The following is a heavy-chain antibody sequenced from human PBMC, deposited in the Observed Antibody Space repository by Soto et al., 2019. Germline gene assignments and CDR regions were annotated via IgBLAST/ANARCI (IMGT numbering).Heavy chain of an antibody. V-gene: IGHV3-21*01. D-gene: IGHD3-3*01. J-gene: IGHJ4*02. CDR1: GFTFSSYS. CDR3: ARDLGIFGVVRGVFDY. Sequence: EVQLVESGGGLVKPGGSLRLSCAASGFTFSSYSMNWVRQAPGKGLEWVSSISSSSSYIYYADSVKGRFTISRDNAKNSLYLQMNSLGAEDTAVYYCARDLGIFGVVRGVFDYWGQGTLVTVSS. CDR2: ISSSSSYI.